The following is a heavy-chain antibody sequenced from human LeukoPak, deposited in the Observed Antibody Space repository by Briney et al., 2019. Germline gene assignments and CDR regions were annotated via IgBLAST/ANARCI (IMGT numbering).Heavy chain of an antibody. CDR3: ASPFREGYYYGMDV. D-gene: IGHD3-10*01. V-gene: IGHV3-66*01. J-gene: IGHJ6*02. CDR1: GFTVSSIY. CDR2: IYSGGST. Sequence: PGGSLRLSCAASGFTVSSIYMTWVRQAPGKGLEWVSLIYSGGSTYYADSVKGRFTISRDDSKNTLYLQMNSLRAEDTAVYYCASPFREGYYYGMDVWGQGTTVTVSS.